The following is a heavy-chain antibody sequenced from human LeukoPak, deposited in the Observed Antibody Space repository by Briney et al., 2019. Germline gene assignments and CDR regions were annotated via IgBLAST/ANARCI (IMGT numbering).Heavy chain of an antibody. V-gene: IGHV4-34*01. D-gene: IGHD4-17*01. CDR3: ARGPDGDYYYGMDV. Sequence: PAETLSLTCAVYGGSFSGYYWSWIRQPPGKGLEWIGEIYHSGSTNYNPSLKSRVTISVDTSKNQFSLKLSSVTAADTAVYYCARGPDGDYYYGMDVWGQGTTVTVSS. CDR1: GGSFSGYY. J-gene: IGHJ6*02. CDR2: IYHSGST.